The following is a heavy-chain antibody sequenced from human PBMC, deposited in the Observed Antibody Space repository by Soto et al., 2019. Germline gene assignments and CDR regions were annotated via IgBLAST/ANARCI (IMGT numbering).Heavy chain of an antibody. Sequence: PSETLSLTCTVSGGSISSYFYIWVRQPPGKGLEWIGSVYYTGTTDYNPSLKSRVTISVGTSKTQFSLNLRSVTAADTAVYYCETDIAEVPRAFDYWGRGTLVTVSS. V-gene: IGHV4-59*01. CDR3: ETDIAEVPRAFDY. CDR1: GGSISSYF. CDR2: VYYTGTT. D-gene: IGHD6-13*01. J-gene: IGHJ4*02.